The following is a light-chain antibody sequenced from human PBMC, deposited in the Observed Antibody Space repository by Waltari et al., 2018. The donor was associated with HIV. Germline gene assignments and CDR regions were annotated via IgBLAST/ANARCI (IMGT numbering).Light chain of an antibody. Sequence: EIVLTQSPLTLSVSPRERAIPPCRASQTIDTNLAWYQQKPGQAPRLLIYAASTRAPGIPPKFSGSGSGTRFTLTISSLQSEDFAVYYCQQYNVWPPNTFGQGTKVEIK. CDR1: QTIDTN. CDR3: QQYNVWPPNT. J-gene: IGKJ2*01. CDR2: AAS. V-gene: IGKV3-15*01.